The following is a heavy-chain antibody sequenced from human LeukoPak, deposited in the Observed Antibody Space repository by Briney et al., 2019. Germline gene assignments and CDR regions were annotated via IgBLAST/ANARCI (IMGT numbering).Heavy chain of an antibody. CDR2: INHSGST. V-gene: IGHV4-34*01. CDR1: GGSFSGYY. D-gene: IGHD3-9*01. Sequence: SETLSLTCAVYGGSFSGYYWIWIRQPPGKGLEWIGEINHSGSTNYNPSLKSRVTILVDTSKNQFSLKLSSVTAADTAVYYCARYDINKFFDYWGQGTLVTVSS. CDR3: ARYDINKFFDY. J-gene: IGHJ4*02.